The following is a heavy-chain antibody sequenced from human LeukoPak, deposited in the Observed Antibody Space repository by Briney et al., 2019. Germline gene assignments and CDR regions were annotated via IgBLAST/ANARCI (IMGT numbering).Heavy chain of an antibody. CDR3: SGLSWNYYKFPIDS. J-gene: IGHJ4*02. Sequence: PSETLSLTCTVSGNSFGDYYWSWIRQPPGKGLEWIGRIYTSGSTTYNPSLKSRVTMLLDASTKKFFLHLMSLTAADAAVDYCSGLSWNYYKFPIDSWGQGFLVSVSS. CDR1: GNSFGDYY. V-gene: IGHV4-4*07. CDR2: IYTSGST. D-gene: IGHD3-22*01.